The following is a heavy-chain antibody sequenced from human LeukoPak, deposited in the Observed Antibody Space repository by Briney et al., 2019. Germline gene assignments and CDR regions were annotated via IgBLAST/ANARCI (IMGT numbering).Heavy chain of an antibody. Sequence: GGSLRLSCAASGFTFSDYYMNWIRQAPGKGLEWLSYISSSGRSIYYADSVKGRFTISRDNAKNSLYLQMNSLGTEDTAVYYCATESGGYNSGHPLFKYWGRGILVTVSS. D-gene: IGHD5-18*01. CDR2: ISSSGRSI. J-gene: IGHJ4*02. CDR3: ATESGGYNSGHPLFKY. V-gene: IGHV3-11*04. CDR1: GFTFSDYY.